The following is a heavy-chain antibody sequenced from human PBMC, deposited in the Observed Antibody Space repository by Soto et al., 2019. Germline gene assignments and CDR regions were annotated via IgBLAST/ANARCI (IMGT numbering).Heavy chain of an antibody. CDR2: ISGSGRGA. CDR1: GFPFSALP. Sequence: EVQLLESGGGLVRPGGSWGLSCQPLGFPFSALPWGWARRAPGKGLEGVSGISGSGRGAYYADSVKGRFTISRDNSKNTLYLQMNSLGADDTAVYYCAKDDRIEFDGAGSHGALAYWGQGSLVTVSS. J-gene: IGHJ4*02. CDR3: AKDDRIEFDGAGSHGALAY. V-gene: IGHV3-23*01. D-gene: IGHD2-8*01.